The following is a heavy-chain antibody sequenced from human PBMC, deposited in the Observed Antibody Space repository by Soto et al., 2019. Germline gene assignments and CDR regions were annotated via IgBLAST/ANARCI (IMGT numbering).Heavy chain of an antibody. J-gene: IGHJ4*02. Sequence: QLQLQESGPGLVKPSETLSLTCTVSGGSISSSSYYWGWIRQPPGKGLEWIGSIYYSGSTYYNPSLKSRVTISVDTSKNQFSLKLSSVTAADTAVYYCARQPRILTGYSGHFDYWGKGTLVTVSS. V-gene: IGHV4-39*01. CDR2: IYYSGST. CDR3: ARQPRILTGYSGHFDY. D-gene: IGHD3-9*01. CDR1: GGSISSSSYY.